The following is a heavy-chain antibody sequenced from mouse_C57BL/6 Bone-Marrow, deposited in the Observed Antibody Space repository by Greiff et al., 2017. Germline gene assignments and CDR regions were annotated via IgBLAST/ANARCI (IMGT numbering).Heavy chain of an antibody. CDR2: IRNKANGYTT. D-gene: IGHD1-2*01. J-gene: IGHJ4*01. CDR1: GFTFTAYY. Sequence: VKLMESGGGLVQPGGSLSLSCAASGFTFTAYYMSWVRQPPGKALEWLGFIRNKANGYTTEYSASVKGRFTISRDNSQSILYLQMNALRADDSATYYCARATADYWGQGTSVTVSS. V-gene: IGHV7-3*01. CDR3: ARATADY.